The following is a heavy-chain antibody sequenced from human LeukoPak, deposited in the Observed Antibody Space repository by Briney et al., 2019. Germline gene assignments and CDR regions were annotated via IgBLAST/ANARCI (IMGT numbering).Heavy chain of an antibody. Sequence: GGSLRLSCAASGFTFSSYGMHWVRQAPGKGLEWVAVISYDGSNKYYADSVKGRFTISRDNSKNTLYLQMNSLRAEDTAVYYCAKEDYYDSTWGQGTLVTVSS. V-gene: IGHV3-30*18. CDR3: AKEDYYDST. J-gene: IGHJ5*02. CDR2: ISYDGSNK. CDR1: GFTFSSYG. D-gene: IGHD3-22*01.